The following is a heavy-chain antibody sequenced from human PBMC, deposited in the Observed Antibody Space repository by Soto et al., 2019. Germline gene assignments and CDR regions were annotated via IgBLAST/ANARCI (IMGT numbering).Heavy chain of an antibody. CDR2: INPAGGST. D-gene: IGHD3-3*01. CDR3: ARAGEGDFWSGYWYHS. J-gene: IGHJ5*01. V-gene: IGHV1-46*03. Sequence: ASVKVSCKASGYTFTNYYIHWVRQAPGQGLEWMGIINPAGGSTDYAQKFQGRVTMTRDTSTSTVYMELGSLTSEDTAVYYCARAGEGDFWSGYWYHSWGQGTLVTVSS. CDR1: GYTFTNYY.